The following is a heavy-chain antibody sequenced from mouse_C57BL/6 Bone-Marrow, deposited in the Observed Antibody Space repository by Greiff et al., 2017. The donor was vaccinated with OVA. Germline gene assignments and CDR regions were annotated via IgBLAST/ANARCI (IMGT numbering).Heavy chain of an antibody. V-gene: IGHV1-74*01. J-gene: IGHJ3*01. CDR3: AIGSNYAWFAY. CDR1: GYTFTSYW. CDR2: IHPSDSDT. D-gene: IGHD2-5*01. Sequence: QVQLKQSGAELVKPGASVKVSCKASGYTFTSYWMHWVKQRPGQGLEWIGRIHPSDSDTNYNQKFKGKATLTVDKSSSTAYMQLSSLTSEDSAVYYCAIGSNYAWFAYWGQGTLVTVSA.